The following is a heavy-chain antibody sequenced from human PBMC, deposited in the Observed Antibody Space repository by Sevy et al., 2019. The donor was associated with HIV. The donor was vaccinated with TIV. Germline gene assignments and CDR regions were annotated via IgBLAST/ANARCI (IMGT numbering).Heavy chain of an antibody. CDR1: GFNFANAW. CDR2: IKSKTEGATR. CDR3: AARVGTSDFDY. V-gene: IGHV3-15*01. Sequence: GGSLRLSCAASGFNFANAWMSWVRQAPGKGLEWVGRIKSKTEGATRDFAAPVKGRFVISRDDSRNTLYLQMDSLKIEDTGVYYCAARVGTSDFDYWGHGILVTVSS. J-gene: IGHJ4*01. D-gene: IGHD1-26*01.